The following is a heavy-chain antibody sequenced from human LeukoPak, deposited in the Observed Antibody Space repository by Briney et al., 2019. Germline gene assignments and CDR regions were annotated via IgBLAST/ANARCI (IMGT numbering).Heavy chain of an antibody. D-gene: IGHD2-21*02. V-gene: IGHV1-69*01. CDR3: ARGDYCGGDCYWPNKIRFFGY. J-gene: IGHJ4*02. CDR1: GGTFSSYA. Sequence: SVKVSCKASGGTFSSYAISWVRQAPGQGLEWMGGIIPIFGTANYAQKFQGRVTITADESTSTAYMELSSLRSEDTAVYYCARGDYCGGDCYWPNKIRFFGYWGQGTLVTVSS. CDR2: IIPIFGTA.